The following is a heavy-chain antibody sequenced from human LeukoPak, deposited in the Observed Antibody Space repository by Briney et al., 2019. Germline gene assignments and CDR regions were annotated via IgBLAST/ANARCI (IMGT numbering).Heavy chain of an antibody. CDR1: GYTFTGYY. CDR2: INPNSGGT. J-gene: IGHJ6*02. V-gene: IGHV1-2*02. Sequence: ASVKVSCKASGYTFTGYYMHWVRQAPGQGLEWMGWINPNSGGTNYAQKFQGRVTMTRDTSISTAYMELSRLRSDDTAVYYCASRCGYSYAQGGYYYGMDVWGQGTTVTVSS. CDR3: ASRCGYSYAQGGYYYGMDV. D-gene: IGHD5-18*01.